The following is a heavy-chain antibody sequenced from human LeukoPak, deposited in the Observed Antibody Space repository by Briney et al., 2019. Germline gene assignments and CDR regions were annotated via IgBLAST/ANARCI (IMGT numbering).Heavy chain of an antibody. CDR2: ISWDGGST. CDR1: GFTFDDYT. Sequence: GGSLRLSCAASGFTFDDYTMHWVRQAPGKGLEWVSLISWDGGSTYYADSVKGRFTISRDNSKNSLYLQMDSLRTEDTALYYCATLGEGVYSSSSGPFDYWGQGTLVTVSS. V-gene: IGHV3-43*01. J-gene: IGHJ4*02. D-gene: IGHD6-6*01. CDR3: ATLGEGVYSSSSGPFDY.